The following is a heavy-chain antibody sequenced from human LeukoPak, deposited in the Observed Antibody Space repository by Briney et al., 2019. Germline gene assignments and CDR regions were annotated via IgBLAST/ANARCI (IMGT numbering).Heavy chain of an antibody. D-gene: IGHD1-26*01. V-gene: IGHV3-15*01. CDR3: TAWTPVGATREDDY. Sequence: PGGSLRLSCAASGFTFSSYAMSWVRQAPGKGLEWVGRIKSKTDGGTTDYAAPVKGRFTISRDDSKNTLYLQMNSLKTEDTAVYYCTAWTPVGATREDDYWGQGTLVTVSS. CDR2: IKSKTDGGTT. CDR1: GFTFSSYA. J-gene: IGHJ4*02.